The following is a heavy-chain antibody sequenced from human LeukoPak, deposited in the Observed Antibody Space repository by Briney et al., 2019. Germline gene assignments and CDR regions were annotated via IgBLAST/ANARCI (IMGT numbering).Heavy chain of an antibody. V-gene: IGHV7-4-1*02. Sequence: ASVKVSCKASGYTFTSYAMNWVRQAPGQGLEWMGWINTNTGNPTYAQGFTGRFVFSLDTSVSTAYLQISSLKAEDTAVYYCARDYDSSGPDAFDIWGQGTMVTVSS. CDR3: ARDYDSSGPDAFDI. D-gene: IGHD3-22*01. J-gene: IGHJ3*02. CDR2: INTNTGNP. CDR1: GYTFTSYA.